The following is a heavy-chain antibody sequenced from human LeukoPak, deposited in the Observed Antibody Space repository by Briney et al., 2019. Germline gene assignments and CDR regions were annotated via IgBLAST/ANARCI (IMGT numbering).Heavy chain of an antibody. CDR3: AKEGDDDSLDY. D-gene: IGHD4-17*01. J-gene: IGHJ4*02. V-gene: IGHV3-23*01. CDR1: GFTFNNYA. Sequence: GGSLRLSCGASGFTFNNYAMTWVRQAPGKGLEWVSAISGSGGSTYYADSVKGRFTISRDNSKNTLYLQMNSLRPEDTAVYYCAKEGDDDSLDYWGQGTLVTVSS. CDR2: ISGSGGST.